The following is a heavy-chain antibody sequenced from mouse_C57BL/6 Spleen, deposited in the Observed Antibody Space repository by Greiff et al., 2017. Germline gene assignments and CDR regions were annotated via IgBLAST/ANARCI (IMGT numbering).Heavy chain of an antibody. CDR1: GYTFTSYW. D-gene: IGHD1-1*01. V-gene: IGHV1-72*01. J-gene: IGHJ1*03. CDR3: ARSHYYGSSYGYCDV. CDR2: IDPNSGGT. Sequence: QVHVKQSGAELVKPGASVKLSCKASGYTFTSYWMHWVKQRPGRGLEWIGRIDPNSGGTKHNEQFKSKATLTVDKPSSTAYMQLSSLTSEDSAVYYCARSHYYGSSYGYCDVWGTGTTVTVSS.